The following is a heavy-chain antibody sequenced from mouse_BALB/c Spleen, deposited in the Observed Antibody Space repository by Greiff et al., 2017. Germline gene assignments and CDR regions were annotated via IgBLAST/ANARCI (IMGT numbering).Heavy chain of an antibody. V-gene: IGHV3-2*02. CDR2: ISYSGST. Sequence: EVKLVESGPGLVKPSQSLSLTCTVTGYSITSDYAWNWIRQFPGNKLEWMGYISYSGSTSYNPSLKSRISITRDTSKNQFILQLNSVTTEDTATYYCARSATIDYWGQGTTLTVSS. CDR3: ARSATIDY. D-gene: IGHD1-2*01. CDR1: GYSITSDYA. J-gene: IGHJ2*01.